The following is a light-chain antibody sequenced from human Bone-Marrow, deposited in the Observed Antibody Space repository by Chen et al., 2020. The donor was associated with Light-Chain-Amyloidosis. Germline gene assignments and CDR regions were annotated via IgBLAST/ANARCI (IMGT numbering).Light chain of an antibody. CDR1: SSAVGGDNQ. CDR2: EVT. CDR3: SSYTITNTLV. V-gene: IGLV2-14*01. Sequence: ALTHHASVAGSPGQSITICGSGTSSAVGGDNQVSWYQQHPDKAPKLMIYEVTNRPSWVPDRFSGSKSDNTASLTISGLQAEDEADYFCSSYTITNTLVFGSGTRVTVL. J-gene: IGLJ1*01.